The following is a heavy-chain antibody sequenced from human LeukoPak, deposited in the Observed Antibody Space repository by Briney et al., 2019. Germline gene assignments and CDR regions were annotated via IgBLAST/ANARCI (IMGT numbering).Heavy chain of an antibody. CDR3: ARDRSRVRGEGFDY. J-gene: IGHJ4*02. CDR2: ISSSSSYI. V-gene: IGHV3-21*01. CDR1: GFTFSNYG. Sequence: PGGSLRLSCAASGFTFSNYGMHWVRQAPGKGLEWVSSISSSSSYIYYADSVKGRFTISRDNAKNSLYLQMNSLRAEDTAVYYCARDRSRVRGEGFDYWGQGTLVTVSS. D-gene: IGHD3-10*01.